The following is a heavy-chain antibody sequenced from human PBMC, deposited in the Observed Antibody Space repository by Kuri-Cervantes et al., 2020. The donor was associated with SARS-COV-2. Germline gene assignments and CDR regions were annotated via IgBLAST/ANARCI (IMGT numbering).Heavy chain of an antibody. CDR3: ANWRRRIAAAGPFDY. V-gene: IGHV3-23*01. CDR1: GFTLRSYT. J-gene: IGHJ4*02. Sequence: GESLKISCVASGFTLRSYTVQWVRQPPGKGLEWVSVISSGGGNTFYTGSVKGRFTISRDNSNNTLYLQMNSLRADDTAVYYCANWRRRIAAAGPFDYWGQGTLVTVSS. CDR2: ISSGGGNT. D-gene: IGHD6-13*01.